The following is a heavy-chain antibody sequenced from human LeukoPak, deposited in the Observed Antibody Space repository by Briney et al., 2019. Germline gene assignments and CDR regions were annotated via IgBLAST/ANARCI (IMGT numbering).Heavy chain of an antibody. CDR1: GGSISSSSYY. Sequence: SETLSLTWTVSGGSISSSSYYWGWIHQPPGKGLEWIGSIYYSGSTYYNPSLKSRVTISVDTSKNQFSLKLSSVTAADTAVYYCARQIVGATNFDYWGQRTLVTVSS. V-gene: IGHV4-39*01. D-gene: IGHD1-26*01. CDR2: IYYSGST. CDR3: ARQIVGATNFDY. J-gene: IGHJ4*02.